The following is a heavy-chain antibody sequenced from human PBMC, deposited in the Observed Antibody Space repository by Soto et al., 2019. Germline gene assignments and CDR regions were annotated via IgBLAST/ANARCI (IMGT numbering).Heavy chain of an antibody. CDR3: ARDQCTECSSSSEAYDY. Sequence: QVQLVESGGGVVQPGRSLRLFCAASGFTFSSYGMHWVRQAPGKGLEWVAVIWYDGSNKYYADSVKGRFTISRDNSKNTLYLQMNSLRAEDTAVYYCARDQCTECSSSSEAYDYWGQGTLVTVSS. D-gene: IGHD6-13*01. CDR1: GFTFSSYG. CDR2: IWYDGSNK. V-gene: IGHV3-33*01. J-gene: IGHJ4*02.